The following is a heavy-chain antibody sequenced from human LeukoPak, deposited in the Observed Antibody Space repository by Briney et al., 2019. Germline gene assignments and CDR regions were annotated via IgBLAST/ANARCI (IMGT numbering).Heavy chain of an antibody. CDR2: ISGSGGST. J-gene: IGHJ4*02. Sequence: GGSLRLSCAASGFTFSSYAMSWVRQAPGKGLEWVSAISGSGGSTYYAGSVKGRFTISRDNSKNTLYLQMNSLRAEDTAVYYCAKTTYYYDSSGYPGDYWGQGTLVTVSS. CDR3: AKTTYYYDSSGYPGDY. V-gene: IGHV3-23*01. D-gene: IGHD3-22*01. CDR1: GFTFSSYA.